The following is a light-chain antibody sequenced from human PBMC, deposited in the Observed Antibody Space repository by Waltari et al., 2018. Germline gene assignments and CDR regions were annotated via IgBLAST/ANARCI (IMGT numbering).Light chain of an antibody. V-gene: IGKV1-8*01. CDR2: SAS. Sequence: AIRIXXSXSSLAASTXYXXXXACRASQGIISYLAWYQQKPGKAPKLLIYSASTLQSGVPSRFSGSGSGTDFTLTISCLQSEDFATYYCQQYYSYPFTFGGGTKVEIK. CDR1: QGIISY. J-gene: IGKJ4*01. CDR3: QQYYSYPFT.